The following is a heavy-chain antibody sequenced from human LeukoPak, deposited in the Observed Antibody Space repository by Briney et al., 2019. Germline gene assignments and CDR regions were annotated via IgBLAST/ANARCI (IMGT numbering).Heavy chain of an antibody. CDR1: GFTFSSYA. CDR3: ARDLPHYYGSGSYSNYYCYGMDV. V-gene: IGHV3-30*04. CDR2: ISYDGSNK. Sequence: GGSLRLSCAASGFTFSSYAMHWVRQAPGKGLEWVAVISYDGSNKYYAASVKGRFTISRDNSKNTLYLQMNSLRAENTAVYYCARDLPHYYGSGSYSNYYCYGMDVWGKGTTVTVSS. D-gene: IGHD3-10*01. J-gene: IGHJ6*04.